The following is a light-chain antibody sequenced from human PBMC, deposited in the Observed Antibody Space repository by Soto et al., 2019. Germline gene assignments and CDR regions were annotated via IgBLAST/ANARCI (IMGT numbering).Light chain of an antibody. V-gene: IGLV2-23*01. J-gene: IGLJ3*02. CDR2: EGS. CDR1: SSDVGSYNL. CDR3: CSYAGSNTWV. Sequence: QSVLTQPASVSGSPGQSITISCTGTSSDVGSYNLVSWYRLHPGKAPKLMIYEGSKRPSGVSTRFSGSKSGNTASLTISGLQAEDEADFYCCSYAGSNTWVFGGGTKLTVL.